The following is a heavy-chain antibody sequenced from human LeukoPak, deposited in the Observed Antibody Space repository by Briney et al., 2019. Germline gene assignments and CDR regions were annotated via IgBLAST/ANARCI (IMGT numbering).Heavy chain of an antibody. D-gene: IGHD3-10*01. CDR3: TRGGLKVRGVISYMDV. CDR2: TRNKANSYTT. Sequence: PGGSLRLSCAASGFTFSDHYMDWVRQAPGKGLEWVGRTRNKANSYTTEYAASVKGRFTISRDDSKNSLYLQMNSLKTEDTAVYYCTRGGLKVRGVISYMDVWGKGTTVTISS. J-gene: IGHJ6*03. CDR1: GFTFSDHY. V-gene: IGHV3-72*01.